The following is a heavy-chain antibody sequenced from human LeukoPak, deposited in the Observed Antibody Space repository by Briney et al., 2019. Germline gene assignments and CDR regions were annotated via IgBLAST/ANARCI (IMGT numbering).Heavy chain of an antibody. CDR2: MNPNSGNT. CDR3: ARVIVSGSLHLDY. J-gene: IGHJ4*02. V-gene: IGHV1-8*01. D-gene: IGHD3-10*01. Sequence: ASVKVSCKASGYTFTGYDINWVRQATGQGLEWMGWMNPNSGNTGYAQKFQGRVTMTRNTSISTAYMELSNLRSEDTAVYSCARVIVSGSLHLDYWGQGTLVTVSS. CDR1: GYTFTGYD.